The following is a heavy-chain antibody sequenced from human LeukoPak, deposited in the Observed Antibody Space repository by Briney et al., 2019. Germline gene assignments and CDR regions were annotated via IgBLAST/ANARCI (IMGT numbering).Heavy chain of an antibody. J-gene: IGHJ6*02. CDR1: GYCFTSYW. CDR3: AIQASAGTPYGMDV. D-gene: IGHD6-13*01. V-gene: IGHV5-51*01. CDR2: IYPGDSDS. Sequence: GAALQISCEGAGYCFTSYWIGWGRPMAGKGVEWWGMIYPGDSDSRYSTSFQGHVTTSADKSTSTAHPQWSSLKASDTALYHCAIQASAGTPYGMDVWGQGTTVTVSS.